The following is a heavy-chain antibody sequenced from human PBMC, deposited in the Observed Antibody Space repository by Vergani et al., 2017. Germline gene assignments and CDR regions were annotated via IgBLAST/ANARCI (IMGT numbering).Heavy chain of an antibody. D-gene: IGHD1-26*01. CDR2: IYYSGST. CDR1: GGSISSSSYY. V-gene: IGHV4-30-4*08. Sequence: QLQLQESGPGLVKPSETLSLTCTVSGGSISSSSYYWGWIRQPPGKGLEWIGYIYYSGSTYYNPSLKSRVTISVDTSKNQFSLKLSSVTAADTAVYYCARSGIVGASDAFDIWGQGTMVTVSS. J-gene: IGHJ3*02. CDR3: ARSGIVGASDAFDI.